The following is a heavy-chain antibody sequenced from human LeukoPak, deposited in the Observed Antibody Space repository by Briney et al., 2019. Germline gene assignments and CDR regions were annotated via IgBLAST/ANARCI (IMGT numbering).Heavy chain of an antibody. CDR3: ARTGLTYLTTVTTWFAY. J-gene: IGHJ4*02. Sequence: GGSLRLSCTVSGFTVSSNSMSWVRQAPGKGLEWVAGISYDGSNKYYADSLKGRFTISRDYSKNTLYLQMNSLRGEDTAVYYCARTGLTYLTTVTTWFAYWGQGTLVTVSS. V-gene: IGHV3-30*04. CDR2: ISYDGSNK. CDR1: GFTVSSNS. D-gene: IGHD4-17*01.